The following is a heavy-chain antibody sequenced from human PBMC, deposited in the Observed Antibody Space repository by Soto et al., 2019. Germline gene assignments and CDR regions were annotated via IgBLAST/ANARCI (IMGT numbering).Heavy chain of an antibody. V-gene: IGHV1-18*01. D-gene: IGHD5-18*01. CDR2: ISAYNGNT. J-gene: IGHJ3*02. CDR3: AVKLDTAMVPYAPAAAFDI. Sequence: ASVKVSCKASGYTFTSYGISWVRQAPGQGLEWMGWISAYNGNTNYAQKLQGRVTMTTDTSTNTAYMEQRSLRSDDTAVYYCAVKLDTAMVPYAPAAAFDIWGQGTMVTVSS. CDR1: GYTFTSYG.